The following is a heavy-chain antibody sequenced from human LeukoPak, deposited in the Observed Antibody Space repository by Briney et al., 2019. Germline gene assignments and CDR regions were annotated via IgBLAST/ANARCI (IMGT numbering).Heavy chain of an antibody. CDR2: IYTSGST. CDR1: GGSISSYY. Sequence: PSETLSLTCTVSGGSISSYYWSWVRQPAGKGLEWIGRIYTSGSTNYNPSLKSRVTMSVDTSKNQFSLKLSSVTAADTAVYYCARDGDSGSYYNAISYFDYWGQGTLVTVSS. J-gene: IGHJ4*02. CDR3: ARDGDSGSYYNAISYFDY. D-gene: IGHD3-10*01. V-gene: IGHV4-4*07.